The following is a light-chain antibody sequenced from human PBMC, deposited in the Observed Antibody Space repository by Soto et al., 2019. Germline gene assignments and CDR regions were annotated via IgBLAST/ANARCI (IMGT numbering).Light chain of an antibody. CDR2: GAS. J-gene: IGKJ4*01. V-gene: IGKV3-20*01. CDR3: QHYDTSLT. Sequence: EIVLTQSPGTLSLSPGERATLSCRASQSVSRSNFAWYQQKPGQAPRLLIYGASSRATGIPDRFSGAGSGTDFTLSINRLEPEEFAVYYCQHYDTSLTFGGGTKGEIK. CDR1: QSVSRSN.